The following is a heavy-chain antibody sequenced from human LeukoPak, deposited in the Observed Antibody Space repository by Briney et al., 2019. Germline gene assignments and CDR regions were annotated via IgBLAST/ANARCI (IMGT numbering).Heavy chain of an antibody. CDR3: ASSINWPPNFDY. V-gene: IGHV4-30-2*01. J-gene: IGHJ4*02. Sequence: KPSETLSLTCIVSGGSISSGEYYWSWIRQPPGEGLEWIGNIYHSGSTYYNPSLTSRVTISVDRSKNQFSLKLSSVTAADTAVYYCASSINWPPNFDYWGQGTLVTVSS. CDR2: IYHSGST. D-gene: IGHD1-1*01. CDR1: GGSISSGEYY.